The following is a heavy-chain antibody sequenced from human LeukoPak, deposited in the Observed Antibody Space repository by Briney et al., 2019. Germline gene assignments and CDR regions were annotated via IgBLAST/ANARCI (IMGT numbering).Heavy chain of an antibody. CDR3: AKRGQGFDY. D-gene: IGHD3-10*01. CDR2: ISSDSGSI. V-gene: IGHV3-9*01. CDR1: GFTFDDYG. J-gene: IGHJ4*02. Sequence: PGRSLRLSREASGFTFDDYGMHWVRQTPGKGLEWVSGISSDSGSIGYADSVKGRFTISRDNAKNTLYLQMNSLRDEDTALYYCAKRGQGFDYWGQGTLVTVSS.